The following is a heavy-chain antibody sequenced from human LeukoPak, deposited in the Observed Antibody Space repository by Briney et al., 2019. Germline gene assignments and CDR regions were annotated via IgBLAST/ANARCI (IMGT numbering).Heavy chain of an antibody. CDR1: GFTVNGNY. V-gene: IGHV3-53*01. J-gene: IGHJ3*01. Sequence: PGGSLRLSCAVSGFTVNGNYMSWVRQAPGKGLEWVSGIYNGGSRYYADSVRGRFTISRDNSKNTLSLQMNSLRVEDTAIYYCARDIELSTWGLGTLVTVSS. CDR3: ARDIELST. D-gene: IGHD3-16*02. CDR2: IYNGGSR.